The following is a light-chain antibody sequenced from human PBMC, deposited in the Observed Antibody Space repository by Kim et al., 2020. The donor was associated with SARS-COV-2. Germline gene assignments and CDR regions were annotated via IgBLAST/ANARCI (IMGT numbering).Light chain of an antibody. V-gene: IGLV3-1*01. J-gene: IGLJ2*01. CDR3: QAWDSSTVV. Sequence: YELTQPPSVSVSPGQTASITCSGDKLGDKYACWYQQKPGQSPVLVIYQDSKRPSGIPERFSGSNSGNTATLTISGTQAMDEADYYCQAWDSSTVVFGGGTKLTVL. CDR1: KLGDKY. CDR2: QDS.